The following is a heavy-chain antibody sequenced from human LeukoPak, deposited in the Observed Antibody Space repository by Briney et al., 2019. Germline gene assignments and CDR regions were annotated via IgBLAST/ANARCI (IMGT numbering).Heavy chain of an antibody. J-gene: IGHJ3*02. Sequence: PSETLSLTCTVSGGSISSYYWSWIRQPAGKGLEWIGRIYTSGSTNYNPSLKSRVTMSVDTSKNQFSLKLSSVTAADTAVYYCARYSSSRGIVDAFDIWGQGTMVTVSS. CDR2: IYTSGST. CDR3: ARYSSSRGIVDAFDI. V-gene: IGHV4-4*07. D-gene: IGHD6-6*01. CDR1: GGSISSYY.